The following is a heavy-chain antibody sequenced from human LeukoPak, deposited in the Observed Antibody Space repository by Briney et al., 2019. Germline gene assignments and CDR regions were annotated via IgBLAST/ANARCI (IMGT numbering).Heavy chain of an antibody. CDR1: GFTFSSYS. Sequence: PGGSLRLSCAASGFTFSSYSMNWVRQAPGKGLEWVSYISSSSSTIYYADSVKGRFTISRDNAKNSLYLQMNSLRAEDTAVYYCARGGYCGGDCYRTYYFDYWGQGTLVTVSS. J-gene: IGHJ4*02. V-gene: IGHV3-48*04. CDR2: ISSSSSTI. CDR3: ARGGYCGGDCYRTYYFDY. D-gene: IGHD2-21*02.